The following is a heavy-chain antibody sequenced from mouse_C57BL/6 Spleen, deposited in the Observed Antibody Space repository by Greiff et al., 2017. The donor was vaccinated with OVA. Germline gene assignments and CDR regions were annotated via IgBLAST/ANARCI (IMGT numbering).Heavy chain of an antibody. V-gene: IGHV1-80*01. J-gene: IGHJ2*01. CDR2: IYPGDGDT. Sequence: VQLQQSGAELVKPGASVKISCKASGYAFSSYWMNWVKQRPGKGLEWIGQIYPGDGDTNYNGKFKGKATLTADKSSSTAYMQLSSLTSEDSAVYFCASDYGSSHVEDYWGQVTTLTVSS. CDR1: GYAFSSYW. CDR3: ASDYGSSHVEDY. D-gene: IGHD1-1*01.